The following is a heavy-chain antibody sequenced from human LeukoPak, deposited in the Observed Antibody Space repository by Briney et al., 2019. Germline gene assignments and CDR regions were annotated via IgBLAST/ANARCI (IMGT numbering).Heavy chain of an antibody. CDR2: ISYDGSNK. Sequence: GGSLRLSCAASGFTFSSYGMHWVRQAPGKGLEWVAVISYDGSNKYYADSVKGRFTISRDNSKNTLYLQMNSLRAEDTAVYYCAKEITVVVPAALDYWGQGTLVTVSS. CDR3: AKEITVVVPAALDY. J-gene: IGHJ4*02. D-gene: IGHD2-2*01. V-gene: IGHV3-30*18. CDR1: GFTFSSYG.